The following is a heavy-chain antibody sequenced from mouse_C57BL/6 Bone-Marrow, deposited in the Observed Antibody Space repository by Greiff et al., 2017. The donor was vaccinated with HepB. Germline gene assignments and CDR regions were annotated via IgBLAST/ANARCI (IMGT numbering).Heavy chain of an antibody. CDR2: IYPRSGNT. CDR3: ARGIYYYGNRGGDWYFDV. CDR1: GYTFTSYG. D-gene: IGHD1-1*01. Sequence: QVQLKQSGAELARPGASVKLSCKASGYTFTSYGISWVKQRTGQGLEWIGEIYPRSGNTYYNEKFKGKATLTADKSSSTAYMELRSLTSEDSAVYFCARGIYYYGNRGGDWYFDVWGTGTTVTVSS. V-gene: IGHV1-81*01. J-gene: IGHJ1*03.